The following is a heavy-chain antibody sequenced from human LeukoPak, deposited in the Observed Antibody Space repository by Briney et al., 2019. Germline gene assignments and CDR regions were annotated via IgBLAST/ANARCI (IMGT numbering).Heavy chain of an antibody. Sequence: GGSLRLSCAASGFTFSSYWMSGVRQAPGKGLEWVANIKQDGSEKYYVDSVKGRFTISRDNAKNSLYLQMNSLRAEDTAVYYCARVRYSSSWYGEEGNFDYWGQGTLVTVSS. J-gene: IGHJ4*02. V-gene: IGHV3-7*01. CDR3: ARVRYSSSWYGEEGNFDY. CDR1: GFTFSSYW. CDR2: IKQDGSEK. D-gene: IGHD6-13*01.